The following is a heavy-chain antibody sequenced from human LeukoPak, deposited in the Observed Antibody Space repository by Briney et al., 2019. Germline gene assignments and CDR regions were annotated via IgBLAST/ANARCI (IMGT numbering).Heavy chain of an antibody. V-gene: IGHV3-23*01. Sequence: GGSPRLSCAASGFTLSNHAMNWVRQAPGKGLEWVSGISGGAGSTYYADSVKGRFTISRDNSNNALYLQMNSLRAEDTAVYYCAKGGLGSDILTTCDPWGQGTLVTVSS. CDR3: AKGGLGSDILTTCDP. J-gene: IGHJ5*02. CDR1: GFTLSNHA. CDR2: ISGGAGST. D-gene: IGHD3-9*01.